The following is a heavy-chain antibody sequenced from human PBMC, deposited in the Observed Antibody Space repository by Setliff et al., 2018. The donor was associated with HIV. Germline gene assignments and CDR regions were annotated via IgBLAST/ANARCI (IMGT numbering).Heavy chain of an antibody. CDR3: ARHVLVTRDVRYFDY. CDR2: IDPSDSHT. V-gene: IGHV5-10-1*01. Sequence: PGESLKISCRGSGYSFTRNWISWVRQMPGKGLEWMGRIDPSDSHTNYSPSFQGRVTISADKSINTAYLQWSSLQASDTAMYYCARHVLVTRDVRYFDYWGQGTLVTVSS. D-gene: IGHD2-21*02. J-gene: IGHJ4*02. CDR1: GYSFTRNW.